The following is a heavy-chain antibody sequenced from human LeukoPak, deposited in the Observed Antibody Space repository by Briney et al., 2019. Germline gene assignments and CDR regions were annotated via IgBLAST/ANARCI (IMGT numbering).Heavy chain of an antibody. Sequence: PGGSLRLSCAASGFTFSSYAMHWVRQAPGKGLDRVAVISYDGSNKYYADSVKGRFTISRDNSKNSLYLQMNRLRAEDTAVYYCARVDTAMVPSLGYWGQGTLVTVS. CDR1: GFTFSSYA. J-gene: IGHJ4*02. D-gene: IGHD5-18*01. CDR3: ARVDTAMVPSLGY. CDR2: ISYDGSNK. V-gene: IGHV3-30*04.